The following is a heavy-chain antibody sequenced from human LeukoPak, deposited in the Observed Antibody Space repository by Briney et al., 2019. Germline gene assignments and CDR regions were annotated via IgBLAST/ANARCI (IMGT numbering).Heavy chain of an antibody. CDR3: ARGLSYSRSTKPSRRYYMDV. CDR1: GGTFSSYA. J-gene: IGHJ6*03. Sequence: SVKVSCKASGGTFSSYAISWVRQAPGQGLEWMGGIIPIFGTANYAQKFQGRVTITADESTSTAYMELSSLRSEDTAVYYCARGLSYSRSTKPSRRYYMDVWGKGTTVTVSS. D-gene: IGHD6-13*01. CDR2: IIPIFGTA. V-gene: IGHV1-69*13.